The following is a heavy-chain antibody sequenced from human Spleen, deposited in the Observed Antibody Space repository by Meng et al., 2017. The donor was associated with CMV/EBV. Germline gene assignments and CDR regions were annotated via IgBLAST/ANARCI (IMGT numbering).Heavy chain of an antibody. Sequence: GGSLRLSCAASGFTFSSYSMNWVRQAPGKGLEWVAAIYAGGYTSYADFVKGRFTISRDNSKKMLYLQMHRLRAEDTAVYYCAKLGPGVVGAFHFWGQGTLVTVSS. D-gene: IGHD3-3*01. CDR1: GFTFSSYS. CDR3: AKLGPGVVGAFHF. V-gene: IGHV3-23*03. J-gene: IGHJ3*01. CDR2: IYAGGYT.